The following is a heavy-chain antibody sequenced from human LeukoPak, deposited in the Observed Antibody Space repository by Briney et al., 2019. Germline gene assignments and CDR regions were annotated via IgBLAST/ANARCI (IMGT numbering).Heavy chain of an antibody. D-gene: IGHD3-9*01. CDR1: GDTFSTYW. J-gene: IGHJ5*02. Sequence: GESLKISCKVSGDTFSTYWIGWVRQMPGKGLEWMRIIYPGDPDARYSPSFEGQVTISADRSITTAYLQWSSLKASDTAMYYCATLGPLDWLPRFDPWGQGTLVTVSS. CDR2: IYPGDPDA. V-gene: IGHV5-51*01. CDR3: ATLGPLDWLPRFDP.